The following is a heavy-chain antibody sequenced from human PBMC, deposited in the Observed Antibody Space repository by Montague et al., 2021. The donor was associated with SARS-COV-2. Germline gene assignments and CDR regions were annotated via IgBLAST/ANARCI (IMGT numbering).Heavy chain of an antibody. CDR3: ARDLLTGYLPYYYYMDV. V-gene: IGHV6-1*01. Sequence: CAIPGDSVSSNSAAWNWIRQSPSRGFEWLGRTYYRSKWYNDYAVSVKSRITINPDTSKNQFSLQLNSVTPEDTTVYYCARDLLTGYLPYYYYMDVWGKGTTVTVSS. CDR2: TYYRSKWYN. J-gene: IGHJ6*03. CDR1: GDSVSSNSAA. D-gene: IGHD3-9*01.